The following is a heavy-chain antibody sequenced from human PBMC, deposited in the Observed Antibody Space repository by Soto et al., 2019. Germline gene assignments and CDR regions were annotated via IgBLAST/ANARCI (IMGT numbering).Heavy chain of an antibody. Sequence: GGSLRLSCAASGFTFSSCAMSWVRQAPAKGLEWVSAIRDSDSGGTTYYADSVKGRFTISRDDSKNTLYLQMSSLRAEDTAMYYCAKVRVGIDVDFDYWGQGALVTVSS. CDR1: GFTFSSCA. J-gene: IGHJ4*02. CDR2: IRDSDSGGTT. D-gene: IGHD2-21*01. V-gene: IGHV3-23*01. CDR3: AKVRVGIDVDFDY.